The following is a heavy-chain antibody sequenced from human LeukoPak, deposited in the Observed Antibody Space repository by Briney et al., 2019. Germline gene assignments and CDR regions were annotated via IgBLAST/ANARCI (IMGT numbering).Heavy chain of an antibody. V-gene: IGHV3-23*01. D-gene: IGHD6-13*01. J-gene: IGHJ4*02. CDR3: AKAAAAPGFDF. CDR1: GFTSSSYA. CDR2: VSGSGDRM. Sequence: GGSLRLSCAASGFTSSSYALNWVRRAPGKGLEWVATVSGSGDRMYHADSVKGRFTISRDNSKNTIYLQMNSLRAEDTALYYCAKAAAAPGFDFWGQGTLVTVSS.